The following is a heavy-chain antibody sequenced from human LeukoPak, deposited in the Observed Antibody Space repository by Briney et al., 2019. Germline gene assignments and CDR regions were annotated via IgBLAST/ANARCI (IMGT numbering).Heavy chain of an antibody. CDR1: GGSVSSHS. V-gene: IGHV4-59*02. Sequence: SETLSLTCTVSGGSVSSHSWSWIRQPPGKGLEWIGYIHYSGSTNYNPSLKSRVTISVDTPKNQFSLKLSSVTAADTAVYYCARAARSPGVSRAKKGPTAQYDYWGQGTLVTVSS. D-gene: IGHD7-27*01. CDR2: IHYSGST. J-gene: IGHJ4*02. CDR3: ARAARSPGVSRAKKGPTAQYDY.